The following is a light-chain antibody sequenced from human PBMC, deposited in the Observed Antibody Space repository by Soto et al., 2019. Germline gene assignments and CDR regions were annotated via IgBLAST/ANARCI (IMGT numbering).Light chain of an antibody. J-gene: IGLJ1*01. V-gene: IGLV2-14*01. CDR1: SSDVGAYNY. CDR3: CSFTPTNPPYV. CDR2: DVS. Sequence: QSVLTQPASVSGSPGQSITISCSGTSSDVGAYNYVSWYQQHPGKAPKLMIYDVSNRPSGVSSRFSASKSGNTASLTISGLRVGEEVVYYCCSFTPTNPPYVWGSGTRVTVL.